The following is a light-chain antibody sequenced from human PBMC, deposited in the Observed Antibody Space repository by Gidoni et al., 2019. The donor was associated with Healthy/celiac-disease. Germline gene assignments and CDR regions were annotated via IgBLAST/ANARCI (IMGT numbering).Light chain of an antibody. CDR3: HQYGSSPFT. Sequence: EIVLTQSPGTLSLSPGERATLSCRARQSVTSSQLAWYQQKPGQSPRFLIYGASARAPDTPDRFSGSGSGRDFTLTISSLEPEDFGVYYCHQYGSSPFTFGPGTKLDIK. J-gene: IGKJ3*01. CDR1: QSVTSSQ. CDR2: GAS. V-gene: IGKV3-20*01.